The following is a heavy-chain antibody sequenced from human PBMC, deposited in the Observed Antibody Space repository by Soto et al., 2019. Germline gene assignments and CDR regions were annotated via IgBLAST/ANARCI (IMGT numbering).Heavy chain of an antibody. J-gene: IGHJ4*02. D-gene: IGHD3-22*01. CDR2: ISSSSSYI. Sequence: GSLRLSCAASGLTFSSYSMNWVRQAPGKGLEWVSSISSSSSYIYYADSVKGRFTISRDNAKNSLYLQMNSLRAEDTAVYYCARDLYYYDSSGLFDYWGQGTLVTVSS. V-gene: IGHV3-21*01. CDR3: ARDLYYYDSSGLFDY. CDR1: GLTFSSYS.